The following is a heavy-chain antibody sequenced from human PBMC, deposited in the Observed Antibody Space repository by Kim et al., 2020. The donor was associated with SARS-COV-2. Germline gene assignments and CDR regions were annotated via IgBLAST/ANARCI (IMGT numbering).Heavy chain of an antibody. D-gene: IGHD2-2*01. J-gene: IGHJ6*02. CDR3: ARVASGYQLLEDYYGMDV. V-gene: IGHV4-39*01. Sequence: KSRVTISVDTSKNQFSLKMSSVTAADTAVYSCARVASGYQLLEDYYGMDVWGQGTTVTVSS.